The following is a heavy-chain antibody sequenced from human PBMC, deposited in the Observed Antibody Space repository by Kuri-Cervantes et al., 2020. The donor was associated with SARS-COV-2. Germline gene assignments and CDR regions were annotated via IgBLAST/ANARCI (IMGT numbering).Heavy chain of an antibody. J-gene: IGHJ6*03. CDR2: INHSGST. CDR1: GGSFNSYY. CDR3: ARGEVIVVPAAVAYYCYMDV. Sequence: ESLKISCAVYGGSFNSYYWSWIRRPPGKGLEWIGEINHSGSTNYNPSLKSRVTISVDTSKNQFSLKLSSVTAADTAVYYCARGEVIVVPAAVAYYCYMDVWGKGTTVTVSS. D-gene: IGHD2-2*01. V-gene: IGHV4-34*01.